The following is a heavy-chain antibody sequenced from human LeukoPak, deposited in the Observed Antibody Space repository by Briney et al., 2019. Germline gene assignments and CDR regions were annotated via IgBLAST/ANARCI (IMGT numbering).Heavy chain of an antibody. CDR2: IYTSGST. J-gene: IGHJ4*02. CDR3: ARDSYYYDSSGSKVLDY. D-gene: IGHD3-22*01. CDR1: GVSISSYY. V-gene: IGHV4-4*07. Sequence: SETLSLTCTVSGVSISSYYWSWIRQPAGKGLEWIGRIYTSGSTNYNTSLKSRVTMSVDTSKNQFSLNLSSVTAADTAVYYCARDSYYYDSSGSKVLDYWGQGTLVTVSS.